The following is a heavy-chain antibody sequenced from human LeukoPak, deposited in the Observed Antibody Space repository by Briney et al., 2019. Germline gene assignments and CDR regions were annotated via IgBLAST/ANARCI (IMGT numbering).Heavy chain of an antibody. CDR1: GGSISSYY. J-gene: IGHJ5*02. CDR3: ARDRPNDILTGYYQTYNWFDP. Sequence: PSETLSLTCTVSGGSISSYYWSWIRQPAGKGLEWIGRIYTSGSTNYNPSLKSRVTMSVDTSKNQFSLKLSSVTAADTAVYYCARDRPNDILTGYYQTYNWFDPWGQGTLVTVSS. CDR2: IYTSGST. V-gene: IGHV4-4*07. D-gene: IGHD3-9*01.